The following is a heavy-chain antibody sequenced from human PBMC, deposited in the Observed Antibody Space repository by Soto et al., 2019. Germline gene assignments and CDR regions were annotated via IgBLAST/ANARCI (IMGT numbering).Heavy chain of an antibody. Sequence: TGGSLRLSCSASGFTFSSYAMHWVRQAPGKGLEYVSAISSNGGSTYYADSVKGRFTISGDNSKNTLYLQMSSLRAEDTAVYYCVKSMYYYDSSGYLNWFDPWGQGTLVTVSS. CDR1: GFTFSSYA. V-gene: IGHV3-64D*08. J-gene: IGHJ5*02. D-gene: IGHD3-22*01. CDR2: ISSNGGST. CDR3: VKSMYYYDSSGYLNWFDP.